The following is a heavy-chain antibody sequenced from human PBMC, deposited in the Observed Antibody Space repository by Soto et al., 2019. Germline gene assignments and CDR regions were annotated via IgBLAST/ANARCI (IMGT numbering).Heavy chain of an antibody. V-gene: IGHV2-5*01. CDR3: AHRRLGYCSSTSCPFDP. Sequence: QITLKESGPPLVKPTQTLTLTCTFSGFSLSTSGVGVGWIRQPPGKALEWLALIYWNDDKRYSPSLKSRLTITKDTSKNQVVLTMTNMDPVDTATYYCAHRRLGYCSSTSCPFDPWGQGTLVTVSS. D-gene: IGHD2-2*01. CDR2: IYWNDDK. CDR1: GFSLSTSGVG. J-gene: IGHJ5*02.